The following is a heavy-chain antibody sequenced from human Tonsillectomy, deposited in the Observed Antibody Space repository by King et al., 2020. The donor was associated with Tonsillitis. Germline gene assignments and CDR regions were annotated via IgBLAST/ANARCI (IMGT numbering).Heavy chain of an antibody. CDR3: AKDRDFWSPHGMDV. Sequence: VQLVESGGGLIQPGGSLRLSCAVSGFTFSSYAMNWVRQAPGKGLEWVSGISGSGGSTYYADSVEGRFAISRDNSKNTLYLQMNSLRAADTAVYYCAKDRDFWSPHGMDVWGQGTTVSVSS. V-gene: IGHV3-23*04. CDR2: ISGSGGST. J-gene: IGHJ6*02. CDR1: GFTFSSYA. D-gene: IGHD3-3*01.